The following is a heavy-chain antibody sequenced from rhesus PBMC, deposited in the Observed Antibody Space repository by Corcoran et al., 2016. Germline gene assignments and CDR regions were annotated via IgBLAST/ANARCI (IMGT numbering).Heavy chain of an antibody. CDR1: GFTFSSYW. Sequence: EVQLVESGGGLAKPGGSLRLSCAASGFTFSSYWMNWVRPTPGKVLEWISAINSGGGSTYYADSVKGRFPSSRDNSKNPLSLQMNSLRAEDTAVYYCAKRGYCTSTTCYVPFDYWGQGVLVTVSS. CDR2: INSGGGST. J-gene: IGHJ4*01. CDR3: AKRGYCTSTTCYVPFDY. D-gene: IGHD2-2*01. V-gene: IGHV3S42*01.